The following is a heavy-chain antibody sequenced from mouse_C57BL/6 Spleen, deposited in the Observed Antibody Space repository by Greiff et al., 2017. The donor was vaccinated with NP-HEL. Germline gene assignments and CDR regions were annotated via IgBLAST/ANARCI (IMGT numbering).Heavy chain of an antibody. V-gene: IGHV3-6*01. CDR2: ISYDGSN. CDR1: GYSITSGYY. J-gene: IGHJ2*01. Sequence: EVQVVESGPGLVKPSQSLSLTCSVTGYSITSGYYWNWIRQFPGNKLEWMGYISYDGSNNYNPSLKNRISITRDTSKNQFFLKLNSVTTEDTATYYCARGDRGYFDYWGQGTTLTVSS. CDR3: ARGDRGYFDY.